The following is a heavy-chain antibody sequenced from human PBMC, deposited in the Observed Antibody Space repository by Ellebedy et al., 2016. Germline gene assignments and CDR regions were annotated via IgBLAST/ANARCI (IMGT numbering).Heavy chain of an antibody. V-gene: IGHV3-74*01. Sequence: GESLKISCAASGFTLSRYWMHWLRQAPGKGLVWVSRIKGDGSHTVYADSVRGRFTISRDNARNTLYLQMDSLRVEDTAVYYCARDGDGYNFGYWGQGTLVTVSS. D-gene: IGHD5-24*01. J-gene: IGHJ4*02. CDR3: ARDGDGYNFGY. CDR1: GFTLSRYW. CDR2: IKGDGSHT.